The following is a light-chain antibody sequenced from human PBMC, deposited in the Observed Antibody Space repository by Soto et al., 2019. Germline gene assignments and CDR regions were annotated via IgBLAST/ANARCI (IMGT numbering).Light chain of an antibody. Sequence: QAVLTQPPSASASLGASVTLTCTLSSGYSNYKVDWYQQRPGKGPRFVMRVGTGGSVGSKGDGIPDRFSVLGSGLNRYLTIKNIQEEDESDYHCGADHGSGNNFVLVFGGGTKLTVL. V-gene: IGLV9-49*01. CDR3: GADHGSGNNFVLV. J-gene: IGLJ2*01. CDR2: VGTGGSVG. CDR1: SGYSNYK.